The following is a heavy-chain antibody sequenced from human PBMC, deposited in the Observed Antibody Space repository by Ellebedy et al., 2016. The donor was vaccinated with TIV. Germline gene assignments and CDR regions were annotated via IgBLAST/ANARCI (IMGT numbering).Heavy chain of an antibody. CDR2: IYYTGST. CDR1: GGSISGSDSY. V-gene: IGHV4-39*02. Sequence: SETLSLTXTVSGGSISGSDSYWGWIRQSPEKGLEWIGTIYYTGSTLYNPSLKSRVTISVDTSKNDFSLRMTSVTAADTAVYYCARRAIMSGSTSETWLDPWGQGTLVTVSS. D-gene: IGHD2/OR15-2a*01. J-gene: IGHJ5*02. CDR3: ARRAIMSGSTSETWLDP.